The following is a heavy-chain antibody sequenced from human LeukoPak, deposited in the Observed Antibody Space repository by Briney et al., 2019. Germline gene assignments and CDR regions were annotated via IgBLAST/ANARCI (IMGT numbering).Heavy chain of an antibody. CDR1: GYTFTSYG. D-gene: IGHD2-15*01. J-gene: IGHJ4*02. V-gene: IGHV1-8*02. CDR2: TNPNSGNT. Sequence: GASVKVSCKASGYTFTSYGINWVRQATGQGLEWMGWTNPNSGNTGYAQKFQGRVTMTRNTSISTAYMELSSLRSEDTAVYYCARGAPGSYCSGGSCPYFDYWGQGTLISVSS. CDR3: ARGAPGSYCSGGSCPYFDY.